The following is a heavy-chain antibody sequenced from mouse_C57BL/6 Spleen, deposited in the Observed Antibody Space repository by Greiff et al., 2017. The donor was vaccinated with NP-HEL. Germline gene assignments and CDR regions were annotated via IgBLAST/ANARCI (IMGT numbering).Heavy chain of an antibody. D-gene: IGHD1-1*01. CDR3: ARADGSRYYYAMDY. CDR1: GYTFTSYW. Sequence: VQLQQSGAELAKPGASVKLSCKASGYTFTSYWMHWVKQRPGQGLEWIGYINPSSGYTKYNQKFKDKATLTADKSSSTAYMQRISLTYEDAAVYYCARADGSRYYYAMDYWGQGTSVTVSS. V-gene: IGHV1-7*01. CDR2: INPSSGYT. J-gene: IGHJ4*01.